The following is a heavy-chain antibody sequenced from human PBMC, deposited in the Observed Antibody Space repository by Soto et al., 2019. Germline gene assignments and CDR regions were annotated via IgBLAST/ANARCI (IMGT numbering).Heavy chain of an antibody. CDR3: ARGRMDV. J-gene: IGHJ6*02. V-gene: IGHV4-34*01. CDR1: GGSFSGYY. Sequence: QVQLQQWGAGLLKPSETLSLTCAVYGGSFSGYYWSWIRQPPGKGLEWIGEINHSGSNNYNPSLKSRVTISVDTSKKQFSLKLSSVTAADTAVYYCARGRMDVWVQGTTVTVSS. CDR2: INHSGSN.